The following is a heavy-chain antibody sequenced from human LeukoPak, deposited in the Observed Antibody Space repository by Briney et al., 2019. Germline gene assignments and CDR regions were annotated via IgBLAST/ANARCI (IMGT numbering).Heavy chain of an antibody. CDR3: ARQGRDYYDSSGYYLLWYFDL. Sequence: ASVKVSCKASGYTFIDYHIYWVRQAPGQGLEWMGWINPHSGDTNYAQKLQGRVIMTTDTSTSTAYMELRSLRSDDTAVYYCARQGRDYYDSSGYYLLWYFDLWGRGTLVTVSS. J-gene: IGHJ2*01. CDR2: INPHSGDT. D-gene: IGHD3-22*01. CDR1: GYTFIDYH. V-gene: IGHV1-18*04.